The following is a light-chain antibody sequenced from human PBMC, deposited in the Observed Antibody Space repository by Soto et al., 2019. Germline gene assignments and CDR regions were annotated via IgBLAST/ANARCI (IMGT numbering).Light chain of an antibody. CDR2: NAS. V-gene: IGKV3-11*01. CDR3: QQRSNLPGT. CDR1: QSVSSY. Sequence: EIVLTQSPATLSLSPGKSATLSCRASQSVSSYLAWYQQKPGQAPRLLIYNASNRATGIPARFSGSGSGTDFSLTISSLEPEDFAVYYCQQRSNLPGTFGQGTKVDIK. J-gene: IGKJ1*01.